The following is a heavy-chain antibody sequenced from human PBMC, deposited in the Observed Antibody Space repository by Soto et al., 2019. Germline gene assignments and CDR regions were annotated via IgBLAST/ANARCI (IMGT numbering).Heavy chain of an antibody. J-gene: IGHJ4*02. CDR3: ARSGSEIDF. CDR2: IKEDGSEK. CDR1: GFTFSNYW. D-gene: IGHD3-10*01. Sequence: EVQLVESGGVLVQPGGSLRLSCAASGFTFSNYWMSWVRQAPGKGLEWVANIKEDGSEKNYVDSVKGRFTISRDNAKNSLYLQMNSLGAEDRAVYYCARSGSEIDFWGQGTLVTVSS. V-gene: IGHV3-7*01.